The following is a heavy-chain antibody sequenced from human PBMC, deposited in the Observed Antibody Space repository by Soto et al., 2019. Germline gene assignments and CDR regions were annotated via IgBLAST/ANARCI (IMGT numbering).Heavy chain of an antibody. D-gene: IGHD2-2*01. Sequence: QVHLVQSGAEVKTPGSSVKVSCKAAGGTFNTYTLIWVRQAPGHGLEWMGRIIPMLPVTNSAQKFQGRVTLTADKSTGTAFMELTSLRSDDTAIYYCSIGSWSAETFDIWGQGTMVTVSS. V-gene: IGHV1-69*02. CDR1: GGTFNTYT. J-gene: IGHJ3*02. CDR3: SIGSWSAETFDI. CDR2: IIPMLPVT.